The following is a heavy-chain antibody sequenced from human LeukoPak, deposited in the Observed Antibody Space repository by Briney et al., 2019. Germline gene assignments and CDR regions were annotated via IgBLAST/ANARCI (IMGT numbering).Heavy chain of an antibody. CDR2: IYYSGST. D-gene: IGHD5-24*01. CDR3: AREMATSPPFQH. Sequence: SETLSLTCTVSGGSISSSSYYWGWIRQPPGKGLEWIGSIYYSGSTYYNPSLKSRVTISVDTSKNQFSLKLSSVTAADTAVYYCAREMATSPPFQHWGQGTLVTVSS. J-gene: IGHJ1*01. V-gene: IGHV4-39*07. CDR1: GGSISSSSYY.